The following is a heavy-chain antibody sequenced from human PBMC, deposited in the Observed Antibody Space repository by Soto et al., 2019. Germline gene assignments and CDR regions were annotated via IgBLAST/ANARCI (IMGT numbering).Heavy chain of an antibody. CDR2: INPNSGGT. D-gene: IGHD6-13*01. CDR3: ARAGIAAAGTGDYFDY. CDR1: GYTFTGYY. V-gene: IGHV1-2*04. Sequence: GASVKVSCKASGYTFTGYYMHWVRQAPGQGLEWMGWINPNSGGTNYAQKFQGWVTMTRDTSISTAYMELSRLRSDDTAVYHCARAGIAAAGTGDYFDYWGQGTLVTVSS. J-gene: IGHJ4*02.